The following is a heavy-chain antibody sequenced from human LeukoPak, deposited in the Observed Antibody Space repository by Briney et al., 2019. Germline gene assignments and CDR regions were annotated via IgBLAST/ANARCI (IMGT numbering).Heavy chain of an antibody. Sequence: PSETLSLTCTVSGGSMSGYYWSWIRQSPEKGLEWIGYVYYSGDTNYNPSLRSRVTISVDTSKNQFSLKLSSVTAADTAVYYCARHAPYYYYYMDVWGKGTTVTVSS. CDR2: VYYSGDT. CDR1: GGSMSGYY. CDR3: ARHAPYYYYYMDV. V-gene: IGHV4-59*08. J-gene: IGHJ6*03.